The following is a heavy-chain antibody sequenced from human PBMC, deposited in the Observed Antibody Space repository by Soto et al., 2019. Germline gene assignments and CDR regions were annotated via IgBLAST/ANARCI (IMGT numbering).Heavy chain of an antibody. Sequence: QVQLQESGPGLVKPSQTLSLTCTVSGGSISSGDYYWSWIRQPPGKGLEWIGYIYYSGSTYYNPSRKSRVTISVDTSKNQFSLKLSSVTAADTAVYYCARVTTVTTFYYYYGMDVWGQGTTVTVSS. CDR1: GGSISSGDYY. V-gene: IGHV4-30-4*01. D-gene: IGHD4-17*01. CDR3: ARVTTVTTFYYYYGMDV. CDR2: IYYSGST. J-gene: IGHJ6*02.